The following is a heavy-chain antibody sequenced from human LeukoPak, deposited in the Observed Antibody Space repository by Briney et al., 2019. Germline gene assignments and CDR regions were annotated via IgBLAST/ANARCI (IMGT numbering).Heavy chain of an antibody. V-gene: IGHV5-51*01. CDR3: ARLDDYLFDY. J-gene: IGHJ4*02. CDR1: GYSFTSYW. D-gene: IGHD4-11*01. CDR2: IYPGDSDT. Sequence: GESLKISCKGSGYSFTSYWIGWVRQMPGKGLEWMGIIYPGDSDTRYSPSFQGQVTISADKSITTAYLQWSSLRASDTAIYYCARLDDYLFDYWGQGTLVTVSS.